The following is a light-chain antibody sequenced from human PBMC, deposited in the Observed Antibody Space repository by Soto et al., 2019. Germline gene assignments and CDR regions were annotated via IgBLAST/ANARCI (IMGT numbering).Light chain of an antibody. J-gene: IGKJ2*01. CDR1: QSVSSSY. CDR3: QQYGSSPPYT. V-gene: IGKV3-20*01. CDR2: GAS. Sequence: EIVLTQSPGTLSLSPGERATLSCRASQSVSSSYLAWYQQKPGQAPRLLIYGASSRATGIPDRFSGSGSGTYFTLTISRLEPEDFAVYYCQQYGSSPPYTFDQGTKLEIK.